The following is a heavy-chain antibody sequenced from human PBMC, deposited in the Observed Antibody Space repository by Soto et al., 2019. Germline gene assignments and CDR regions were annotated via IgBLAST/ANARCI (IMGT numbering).Heavy chain of an antibody. CDR2: IDYSGST. D-gene: IGHD3-10*01. CDR1: GGSVSSGYYY. V-gene: IGHV4-61*01. J-gene: IGHJ6*02. CDR3: ARIVQKDGGLLSNYYYGLDV. Sequence: SETLSLTCTVSGGSVSSGYYYWSWILQPPGKGLEWLGYIDYSGSTNYNPSLKSRVTVSVDTSKNQFSLKLSSVTAADTAVYYCARIVQKDGGLLSNYYYGLDVWGQGTTVTVSS.